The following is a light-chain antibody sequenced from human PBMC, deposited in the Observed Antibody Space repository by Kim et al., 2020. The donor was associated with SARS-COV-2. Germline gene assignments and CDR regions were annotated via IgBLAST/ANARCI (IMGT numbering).Light chain of an antibody. V-gene: IGKV3-15*01. CDR2: GAS. CDR1: QSVSSN. CDR3: QQYNDWPRT. J-gene: IGKJ1*01. Sequence: EIVMTQSPATLSVSPGESATLSCRASQSVSSNLAWYQQNPGQAPRLLIYGASTRATGLPARFSGSGSGTEFTLTISSLQSEDFAVYYCQQYNDWPRTFGQGTKVDIK.